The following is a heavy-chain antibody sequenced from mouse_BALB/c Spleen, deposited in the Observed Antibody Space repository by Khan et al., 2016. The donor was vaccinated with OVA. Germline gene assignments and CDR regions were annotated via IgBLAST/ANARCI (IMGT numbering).Heavy chain of an antibody. J-gene: IGHJ2*01. CDR1: GDSITSGY. Sequence: EVKLLESGPSLVKPSQTLSLTCSVTGDSITSGYWNWIRKFPGNKLQYMGYISSSDSTFYNPSLKSRISITADTTKNQYYLHLNSVTTEDTATYYCARWNYRYDGYFDYWGQGTTLTVSS. CDR3: ARWNYRYDGYFDY. V-gene: IGHV3-8*02. D-gene: IGHD2-14*01. CDR2: ISSSDST.